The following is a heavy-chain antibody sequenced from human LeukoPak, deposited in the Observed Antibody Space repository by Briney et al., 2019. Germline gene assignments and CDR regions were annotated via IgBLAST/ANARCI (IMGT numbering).Heavy chain of an antibody. D-gene: IGHD5/OR15-5a*01. V-gene: IGHV3-48*01. Sequence: GWSLTLSCPASGFVVNTYDLHWLRQAAGEGPHGIAYFGISGTIYYALSVSGRFTISRDSAKYSLYLQMNGLRVDDTARYYWAGYGVSPDWGQGTPVTVSS. CDR3: AGYGVSPD. J-gene: IGHJ4*02. CDR2: FGISGTI. CDR1: GFVVNTYD.